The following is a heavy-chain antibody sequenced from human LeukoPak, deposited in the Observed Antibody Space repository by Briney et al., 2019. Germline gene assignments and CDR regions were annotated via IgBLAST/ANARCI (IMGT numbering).Heavy chain of an antibody. V-gene: IGHV4-30-2*01. D-gene: IGHD1-1*01. CDR2: ISHSGST. J-gene: IGHJ4*02. CDR3: ARDLDPGTNEAYFDY. CDR1: GDSISRGTYH. Sequence: PSETLSLTCTVSGDSISRGTYHWSWIRQPPGKGLEWIGYISHSGSTYYNPSLKSRVAMSIDRSKNQFSLKVSSVTAADTAVYYCARDLDPGTNEAYFDYWGQGTLVTVSS.